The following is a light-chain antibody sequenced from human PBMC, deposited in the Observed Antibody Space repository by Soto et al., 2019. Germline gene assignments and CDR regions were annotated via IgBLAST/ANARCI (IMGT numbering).Light chain of an antibody. CDR2: GAS. CDR3: QQTYTSRPWT. J-gene: IGKJ1*01. V-gene: IGKV1-39*01. Sequence: DIQVTQSPSSLSASVGDRVTITCRASQSINTFLNWYQQRPGKAPNLLIYGASNLQSGVPSRFSGSGSGTDFTLTISSLQPVDFAIYYCQQTYTSRPWTFGRGTKVEIK. CDR1: QSINTF.